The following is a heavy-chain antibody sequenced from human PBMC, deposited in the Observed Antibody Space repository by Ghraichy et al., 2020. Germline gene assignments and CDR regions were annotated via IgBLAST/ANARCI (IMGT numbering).Heavy chain of an antibody. CDR1: GGSISSYY. D-gene: IGHD3-16*01. V-gene: IGHV4-59*01. CDR3: ARDGLGRGMSFDI. CDR2: IYYTGST. Sequence: GSLRLSCTVSGGSISSYYWSWIRQPPGKGLEWIGYIYYTGSTNYNPSLKSRVTMSVDTSKNQLSLHLTSVTAADTAVYYCARDGLGRGMSFDIWGQGTVVTGSS. J-gene: IGHJ3*02.